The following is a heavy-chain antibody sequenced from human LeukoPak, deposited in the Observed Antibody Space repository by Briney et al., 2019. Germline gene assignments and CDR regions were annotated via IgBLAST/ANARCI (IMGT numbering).Heavy chain of an antibody. J-gene: IGHJ6*02. Sequence: GGSLRLCCAASGFTFSSYWMSWVRQAPGKGLEWLANIKQDGSEKYYVDSVKGRFTISRDNAKNSLYLQMNSLRAEDTAVYYCARDPAAFAVNYYYGMDVWGQGTTVTVSS. CDR1: GFTFSSYW. CDR2: IKQDGSEK. D-gene: IGHD2-2*01. CDR3: ARDPAAFAVNYYYGMDV. V-gene: IGHV3-7*01.